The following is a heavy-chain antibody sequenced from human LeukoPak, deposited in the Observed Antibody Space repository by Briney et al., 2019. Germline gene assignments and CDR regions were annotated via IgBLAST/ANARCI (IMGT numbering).Heavy chain of an antibody. Sequence: SETLSLTCTVSGGSTSNSFWSWIRQPVGKGLEWIGRIYTDGSTNSNPSLRSRLTMSLDTPNNQFSLKLSSVTAADTAVYYCARGRHGGSRAPWFDPWGQGTLVTVSS. CDR2: IYTDGST. D-gene: IGHD3-16*01. CDR1: GGSTSNSF. CDR3: ARGRHGGSRAPWFDP. J-gene: IGHJ5*02. V-gene: IGHV4-4*07.